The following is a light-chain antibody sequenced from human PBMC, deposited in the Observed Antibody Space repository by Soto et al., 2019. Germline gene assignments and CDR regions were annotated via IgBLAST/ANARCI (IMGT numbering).Light chain of an antibody. J-gene: IGLJ3*02. CDR3: QSFDNTNFWV. CDR2: EDN. Sequence: NFMLTQPHSVSESPGKTVTISCTGSSGNIASNYLYWYQQRPGSAPTTVIYEDNHRPSGVPARCSCSVDSSSNSASLTIAVLKTEDESYYYCQSFDNTNFWVFGGGTKLTVL. CDR1: SGNIASNY. V-gene: IGLV6-57*02.